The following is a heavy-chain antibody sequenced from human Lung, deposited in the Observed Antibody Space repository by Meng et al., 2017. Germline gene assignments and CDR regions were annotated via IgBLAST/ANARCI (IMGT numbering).Heavy chain of an antibody. D-gene: IGHD3-10*01. CDR1: GFTFTTYF. CDR2: FNPNGDVT. J-gene: IGHJ4*03. Sequence: QVQLVQSGAEVKKPGVSLKLSCETSGFTFTTYFMHWLRQSPGQGLQLMGLFNPNGDVTTYSPRFQGRITLTGDTSTSTLYMELSSLTSDDTAVYYCAREMPITCYFDQWGQGTLVTVSS. CDR3: AREMPITCYFDQ. V-gene: IGHV1-46*01.